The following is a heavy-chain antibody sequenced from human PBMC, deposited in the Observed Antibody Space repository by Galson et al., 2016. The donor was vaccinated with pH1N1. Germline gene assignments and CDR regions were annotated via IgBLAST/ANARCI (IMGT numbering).Heavy chain of an antibody. CDR2: LIPILGTP. CDR3: ARGFSGYDRLEYYQNGMDV. V-gene: IGHV1-69*13. Sequence: SVKVSCKASGGTFTNYAINWVRQAPGQGLEWMGGLIPILGTPDYAQTLQGRVTITADENTNTAYMEMSSLRAADTAVYYCARGFSGYDRLEYYQNGMDVWGQGTTVTVSS. CDR1: GGTFTNYA. D-gene: IGHD5-12*01. J-gene: IGHJ6*02.